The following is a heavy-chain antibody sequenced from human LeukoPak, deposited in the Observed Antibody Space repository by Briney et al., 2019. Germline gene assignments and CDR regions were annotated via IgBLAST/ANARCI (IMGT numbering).Heavy chain of an antibody. CDR2: ISDTGNT. CDR3: AKAPVTTCRGAFCYPFDY. D-gene: IGHD2-15*01. J-gene: IGHJ4*02. CDR1: GFTLSSYA. Sequence: GGSLRLSCAASGFTLSSYAMSWVRQAPGKGLEWVSAISDTGNTYHADAVKGRFTISRDSSKNTLFLQMNRLRPEDAAVYYCAKAPVTTCRGAFCYPFDYWGLGTLVTVSS. V-gene: IGHV3-23*01.